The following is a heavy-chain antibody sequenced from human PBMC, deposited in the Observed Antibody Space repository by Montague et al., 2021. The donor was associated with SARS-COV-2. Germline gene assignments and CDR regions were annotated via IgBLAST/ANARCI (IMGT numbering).Heavy chain of an antibody. V-gene: IGHV2-70*11. CDR3: ARIRYDILTGYQALFDY. J-gene: IGHJ4*02. CDR1: GFSLSTSGMC. CDR2: IDWDDDK. Sequence: PALGKPTQTLTLTCTFSGFSLSTSGMCVSWIRQPPGKALEWLARIDWDDDKYYSTSLKTRLTISKYTSKNQVVLTMTNMDPVDTATYYCARIRYDILTGYQALFDYWGQGTLVTVSS. D-gene: IGHD3-9*01.